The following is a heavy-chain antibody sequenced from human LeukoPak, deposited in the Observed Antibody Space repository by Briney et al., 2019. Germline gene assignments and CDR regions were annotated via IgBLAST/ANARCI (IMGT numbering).Heavy chain of an antibody. D-gene: IGHD3-10*01. CDR3: AKDSKGSGTYYDRYFDY. V-gene: IGHV3-30*18. CDR1: GFTFSRSG. CDR2: VSYDERDE. J-gene: IGHJ4*02. Sequence: GGSLRLSCAASGFTFSRSGIHWVRQAPGRGLEWVAVVSYDERDEYYADSVKGRFTISRDNSKNTLYLQMNSLRAEDTAVYYCAKDSKGSGTYYDRYFDYWGQGTLVTVSS.